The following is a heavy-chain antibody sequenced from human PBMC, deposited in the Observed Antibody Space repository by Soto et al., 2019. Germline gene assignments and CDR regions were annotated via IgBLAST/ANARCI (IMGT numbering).Heavy chain of an antibody. J-gene: IGHJ4*02. CDR1: GGTFSSYT. V-gene: IGHV1-69*02. D-gene: IGHD1-7*01. Sequence: SSVQFSSKASGGTFSSYTISGLRQAPGQGLEWMGRIIPILGIANYEQKFQGRVTITADKSTSTAYMELSSLRSEDTAVYYCEVTGTTFDYWGQGTLVTVSS. CDR3: EVTGTTFDY. CDR2: IIPILGIA.